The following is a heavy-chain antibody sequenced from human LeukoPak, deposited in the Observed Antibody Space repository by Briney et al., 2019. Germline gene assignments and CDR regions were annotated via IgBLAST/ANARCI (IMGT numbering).Heavy chain of an antibody. D-gene: IGHD3-22*01. CDR2: INPSCGST. Sequence: ASVKVSCKASRCTFTSYYMHWVRQAPGQGLEWMGIINPSCGSTSYAQKFQGRVTMTRDTSTSTAYMELSSLRSEDTAVYYCARYYYDSSGYYGDYAFDIWGQGTMVTVSS. V-gene: IGHV1-46*01. J-gene: IGHJ3*02. CDR1: RCTFTSYY. CDR3: ARYYYDSSGYYGDYAFDI.